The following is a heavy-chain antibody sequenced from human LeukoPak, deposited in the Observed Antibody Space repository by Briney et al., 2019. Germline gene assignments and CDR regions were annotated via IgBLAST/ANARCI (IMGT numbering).Heavy chain of an antibody. CDR2: INPNSGGT. V-gene: IGHV1-2*02. CDR3: ARDSVSLYCSGGSCYYDY. CDR1: GYTFTGYY. D-gene: IGHD2-15*01. J-gene: IGHJ4*02. Sequence: ASVKVSCKASGYTFTGYYMHWVRQAPGQGLEWIGWINPNSGGTNYAQKFQGRVTMTRDTSISTAYMELSRLRSDDTAVYYCARDSVSLYCSGGSCYYDYWGQGTLVTVSS.